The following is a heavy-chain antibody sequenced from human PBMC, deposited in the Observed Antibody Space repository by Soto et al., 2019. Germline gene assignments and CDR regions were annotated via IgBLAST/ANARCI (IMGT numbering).Heavy chain of an antibody. J-gene: IGHJ2*01. D-gene: IGHD3-10*01. V-gene: IGHV4-4*02. CDR1: GGSISSTKW. CDR2: KYHSGST. Sequence: QMQLQESGPGLVRPSVTLSLTCGVSGGSISSTKWWTCVRQPPGKGPERIGEKYHSGSTNYNPSLPGRVTMSLDKSTNHVSLTLTSVTAADTAMYYCASQDYGRSTDAAMLVYGYVGPGGRCIVVTVSS. CDR3: ASQDYGRSTDAAMLVYGYVGP.